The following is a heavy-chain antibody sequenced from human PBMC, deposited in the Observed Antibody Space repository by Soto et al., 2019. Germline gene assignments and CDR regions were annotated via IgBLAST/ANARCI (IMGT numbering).Heavy chain of an antibody. D-gene: IGHD6-19*01. Sequence: QVQLVESGGGVVQPGRSLRLSCAASGFTFSSYGMHWVRQAPGKGLEWVAVISFDGREKYYAASVKGRFTISRDNSKDTLYLQMSSLRPEDTAVYYCAKEREVLQWEPPGYWGQGTLVTVSS. V-gene: IGHV3-30*18. J-gene: IGHJ4*02. CDR3: AKEREVLQWEPPGY. CDR2: ISFDGREK. CDR1: GFTFSSYG.